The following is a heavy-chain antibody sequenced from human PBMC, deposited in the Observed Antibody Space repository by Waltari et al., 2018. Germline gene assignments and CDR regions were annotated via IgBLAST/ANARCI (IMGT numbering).Heavy chain of an antibody. CDR2: FYGGGST. CDR3: ATNRPLDI. V-gene: IGHV3-53*02. Sequence: EVQLVETGGGLIQPGGSLRLSCAASGFTVSSNHMNWVRQAPGKGLEWVSIFYGGGSTFYADSVKGRFTISRDKSKNTLYLQMNSLRAEDTAVYYCATNRPLDIWGQGTMVTVSS. CDR1: GFTVSSNH. J-gene: IGHJ3*02.